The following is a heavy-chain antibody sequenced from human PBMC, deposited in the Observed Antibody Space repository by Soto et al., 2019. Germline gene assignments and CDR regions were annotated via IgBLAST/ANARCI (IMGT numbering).Heavy chain of an antibody. CDR2: IYHSGST. J-gene: IGHJ6*02. CDR3: ARVSGSYYYGMDV. D-gene: IGHD3-10*01. CDR1: GGSISSGGYS. Sequence: SETLSLTCAVSGGSISSGGYSWSWIRQPPGKGLEWIGDIYHSGSTNYNPSLKRRVTISVDKSKNQFSLKLSSVTAADTAVYYCARVSGSYYYGMDVWGQGTTVTVSS. V-gene: IGHV4-30-2*01.